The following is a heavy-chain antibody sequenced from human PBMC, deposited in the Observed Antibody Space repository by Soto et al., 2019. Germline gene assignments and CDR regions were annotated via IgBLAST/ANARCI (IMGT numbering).Heavy chain of an antibody. CDR1: GSSVNSYF. V-gene: IGHV4-59*02. CDR3: ARTEGDGYNRV. J-gene: IGHJ4*02. D-gene: IGHD5-12*01. CDR2: IQYSGST. Sequence: SGTLSLTWTLAGSSVNSYFWSWIRQPPGKGLEWIAYIQYSGSTKYNPSLKSRVIISLDTSKNQFSLKLSSVTAADTAVYYCARTEGDGYNRVWGQGTLVTVSS.